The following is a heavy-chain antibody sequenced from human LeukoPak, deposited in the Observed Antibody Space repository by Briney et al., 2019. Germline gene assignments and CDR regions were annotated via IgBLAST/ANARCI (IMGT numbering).Heavy chain of an antibody. CDR3: ARHFAYSSSSYFDY. Sequence: SETLSLTCSVSGGSFSSYYWSWIRQPPGKGLEWIGYVYYTGSTNYNPSLKSRVTMFEDKSKNQFSLRLYSVTVADTAVYYCARHFAYSSSSYFDYWGQGSLVTVSS. V-gene: IGHV4-59*08. CDR2: VYYTGST. D-gene: IGHD6-6*01. J-gene: IGHJ4*02. CDR1: GGSFSSYY.